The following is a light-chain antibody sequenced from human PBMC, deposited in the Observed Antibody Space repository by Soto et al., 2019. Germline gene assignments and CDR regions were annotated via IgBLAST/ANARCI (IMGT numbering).Light chain of an antibody. CDR2: GAS. CDR3: QQYDSSPWT. J-gene: IGKJ1*01. Sequence: ETVLTQSPGTLSLSPGERATLSCRASQSVSSSYLAWYQQKPGQAPRLLIYGASSRATGIPDRFSGSGSGTDFTLIISRLEPEDFAVYYCQQYDSSPWTFGQGTKVDIK. V-gene: IGKV3-20*01. CDR1: QSVSSSY.